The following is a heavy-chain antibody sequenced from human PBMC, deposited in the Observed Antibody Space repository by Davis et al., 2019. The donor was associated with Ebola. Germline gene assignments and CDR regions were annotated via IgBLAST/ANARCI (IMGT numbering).Heavy chain of an antibody. V-gene: IGHV3-23*01. Sequence: PGGSLRLSCAASGFTFRSFAMSWVRQAPGKGLEWVSSISGSGFSTKYADSVKGRFTISRDNFKNTLYLQINNLRVEDTAVYYCAKGEWEIPSIFDYWGQGTLVTVSS. CDR1: GFTFRSFA. J-gene: IGHJ4*02. D-gene: IGHD1-26*01. CDR2: ISGSGFST. CDR3: AKGEWEIPSIFDY.